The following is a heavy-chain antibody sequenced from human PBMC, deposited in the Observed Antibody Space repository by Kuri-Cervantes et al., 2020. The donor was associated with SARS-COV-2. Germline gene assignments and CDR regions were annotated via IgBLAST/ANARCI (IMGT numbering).Heavy chain of an antibody. V-gene: IGHV1-69*13. CDR3: AGRLRFSHSDAFYI. J-gene: IGHJ3*02. D-gene: IGHD3-3*01. CDR2: IIPIFGTA. Sequence: SVKVSCKASGGSFSYYVISWVRQAPGQGLEWMGRIIPIFGTANYAQKFQGRVTITADESTSTAYMELSSLRSEDTAVYYCAGRLRFSHSDAFYIWGQGTMVTVSS. CDR1: GGSFSYYV.